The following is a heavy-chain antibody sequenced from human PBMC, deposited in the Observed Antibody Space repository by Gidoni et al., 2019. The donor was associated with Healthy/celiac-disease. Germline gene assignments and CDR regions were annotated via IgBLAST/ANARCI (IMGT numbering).Heavy chain of an antibody. V-gene: IGHV1-2*02. J-gene: IGHJ4*02. CDR1: GYTFTGYY. CDR3: AREVAVAGRGGYYFDY. D-gene: IGHD6-19*01. Sequence: QVQLVQSGAEVKKPGASVKVSCKASGYTFTGYYMHWVRQAPGQGLELMGWINPNSGGTNYAQKFQGRVTMTRDTSISTAYMELSRLRSDDTAVYYCAREVAVAGRGGYYFDYWGQGTLVTVSS. CDR2: INPNSGGT.